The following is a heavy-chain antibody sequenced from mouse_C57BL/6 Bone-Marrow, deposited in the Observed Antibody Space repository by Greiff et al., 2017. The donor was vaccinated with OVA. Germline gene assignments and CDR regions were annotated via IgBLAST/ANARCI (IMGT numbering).Heavy chain of an antibody. J-gene: IGHJ3*01. Sequence: VQLQQPGAELVKPGASVKMSCKASGYTFTSYWITWVKQRPGQGLEWIGDIYPGSGSTNYNEKFKSKATLTVDTSSSTAYMQLSSLTSEDSAVYYCARPGPHQAWFAYWGQGTLVTVSA. CDR1: GYTFTSYW. CDR3: ARPGPHQAWFAY. CDR2: IYPGSGST. V-gene: IGHV1-55*01. D-gene: IGHD3-1*01.